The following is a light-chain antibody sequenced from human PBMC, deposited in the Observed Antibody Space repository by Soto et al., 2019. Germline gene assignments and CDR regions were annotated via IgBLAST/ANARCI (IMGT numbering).Light chain of an antibody. V-gene: IGKV1-5*03. J-gene: IGKJ4*01. CDR2: KAS. CDR3: QQYESYPFT. Sequence: DIQMTQSPSTLSASVGDRVTITCRASQSINNWLAWYQQKPGKAPKLLISKASNLKSGVPSRFSGTGSGTEFTLPISSLQPDDFASYYCQQYESYPFTFGGGTKVEI. CDR1: QSINNW.